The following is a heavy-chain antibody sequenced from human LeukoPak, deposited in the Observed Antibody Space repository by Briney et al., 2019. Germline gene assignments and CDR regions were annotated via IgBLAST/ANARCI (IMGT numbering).Heavy chain of an antibody. J-gene: IGHJ4*02. CDR2: ISASGGST. CDR1: GFAFSSYA. V-gene: IGHV3-23*01. Sequence: PGGSLRLSCAASGFAFSSYAMSWVRQAPGKGLEWVSAISASGGSTCYADSVKGRFTISRDNSKNTLYLQMNSLRAEDTAVYYCAKELAGGVVLVYFDYWGQGTLVTVSS. D-gene: IGHD2-15*01. CDR3: AKELAGGVVLVYFDY.